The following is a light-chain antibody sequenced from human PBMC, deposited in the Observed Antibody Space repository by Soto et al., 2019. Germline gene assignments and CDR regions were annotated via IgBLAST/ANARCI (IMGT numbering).Light chain of an antibody. CDR2: DVN. CDR1: SSDVGGYNY. V-gene: IGLV2-14*01. CDR3: SSYTSSNTGL. Sequence: QSALTQPASVSGSPGQSITISCTGTSSDVGGYNYVSWYQQHPGKAPKLMIYDVNNRPSGVSNRFSGSKSGNTASLTISVLQAEDEADYYCSSYTSSNTGLFGGGTKLTVL. J-gene: IGLJ2*01.